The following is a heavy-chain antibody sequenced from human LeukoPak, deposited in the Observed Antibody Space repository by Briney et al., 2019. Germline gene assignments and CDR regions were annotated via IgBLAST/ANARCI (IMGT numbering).Heavy chain of an antibody. J-gene: IGHJ6*03. CDR1: GFTFSSYG. V-gene: IGHV3-30*02. Sequence: GGSLRLSCAASGFTFSSYGMHWVRQAPGKGLEGVAFIRYDGSNKYYADSVKGRFTVSRDNSKNTLYLQMKSLRGEDTAVYYCAKGGGYEAQYYYYYLDVWGKGTTVTISS. CDR2: IRYDGSNK. CDR3: AKGGGYEAQYYYYYLDV. D-gene: IGHD5-12*01.